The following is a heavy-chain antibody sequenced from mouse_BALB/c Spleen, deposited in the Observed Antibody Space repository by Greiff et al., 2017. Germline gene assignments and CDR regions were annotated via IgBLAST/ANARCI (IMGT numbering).Heavy chain of an antibody. CDR1: GYTFTSYT. Sequence: VQLQQSGAELARPGASVKMSCKASGYTFTSYTMHWVKQRPGQGLEWIGYINPSSGYTNYNQKFKDKATLTADKSSSTAYMQLGSLTSEDSAVYYCARSGNWNYAMDYWGQGTSVTVSS. CDR3: ARSGNWNYAMDY. D-gene: IGHD2-1*01. J-gene: IGHJ4*01. V-gene: IGHV1-4*01. CDR2: INPSSGYT.